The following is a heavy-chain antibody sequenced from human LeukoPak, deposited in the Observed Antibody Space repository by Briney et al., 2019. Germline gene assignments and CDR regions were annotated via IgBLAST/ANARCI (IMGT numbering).Heavy chain of an antibody. J-gene: IGHJ5*02. CDR3: ARDTSNWFDP. CDR1: GGSNSSHY. V-gene: IGHV4-59*11. Sequence: PSETLSLTCTVSGGSNSSHYWSWIRQPLGKGLEWIGYIYYSGSTNYNPSLKSRVTISVDTSKNQFSLKLSSVTAADTAVYYCARDTSNWFDPWGQGTLVTVSS. CDR2: IYYSGST.